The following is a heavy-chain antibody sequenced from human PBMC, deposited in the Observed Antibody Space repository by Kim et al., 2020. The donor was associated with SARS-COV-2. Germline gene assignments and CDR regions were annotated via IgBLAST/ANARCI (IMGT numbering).Heavy chain of an antibody. V-gene: IGHV3-33*06. CDR1: GFTFSSYA. CDR3: AKDRPSGTAMGD. J-gene: IGHJ4*02. D-gene: IGHD5-18*01. CDR2: IWYDGSNK. Sequence: GGSLRLSCAASGFTFSSYAMHWVRQAPGKGLEWVAVIWYDGSNKYYADSVKGRFTISRDNSKNTLYLQMNSLRAEDTAVYYCAKDRPSGTAMGDWGQGTLVTVSS.